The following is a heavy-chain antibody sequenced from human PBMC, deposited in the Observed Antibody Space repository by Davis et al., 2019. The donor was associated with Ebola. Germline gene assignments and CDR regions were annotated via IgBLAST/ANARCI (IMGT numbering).Heavy chain of an antibody. CDR1: GFTFSSYS. CDR2: ISSSGSTI. CDR3: AKASILRYFDY. Sequence: GGSLRLSCAASGFTFSSYSMNWVRQAPGKGLEWVSYISSSGSTIYYADSVKGRFTISRDNAKNSLYLQMNSLRAEDTALYYCAKASILRYFDYWGQGTLVTVSS. D-gene: IGHD2-2*01. V-gene: IGHV3-48*04. J-gene: IGHJ4*02.